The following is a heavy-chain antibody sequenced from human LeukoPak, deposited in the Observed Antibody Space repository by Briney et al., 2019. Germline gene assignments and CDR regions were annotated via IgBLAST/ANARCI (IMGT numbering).Heavy chain of an antibody. Sequence: PSETLSLTCTVSGYSISSGYYWGWIRQPPGKGLEWIGAIHHSGGTYYNPSLKSRVTISIDTSKNHFSLKLSSVTAADTAVYYCARLTRGFDPWGQGTLVTVSS. D-gene: IGHD2-2*01. V-gene: IGHV4-38-2*02. J-gene: IGHJ5*02. CDR2: IHHSGGT. CDR1: GYSISSGYY. CDR3: ARLTRGFDP.